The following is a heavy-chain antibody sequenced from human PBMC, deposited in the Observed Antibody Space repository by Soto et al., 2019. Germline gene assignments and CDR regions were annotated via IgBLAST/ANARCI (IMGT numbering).Heavy chain of an antibody. V-gene: IGHV3-23*01. CDR2: ISGSDGKT. CDR3: ERRSYLDY. D-gene: IGHD3-10*01. Sequence: GGSLGLSCASSVFSFGSYALSWVRQAPGKGLEWVSTISGSDGKTFYADSVNGRFSISIDTSQNTLYLQMNSLRADDTSIYYCERRSYLDYWGQGTRVTVSS. J-gene: IGHJ4*02. CDR1: VFSFGSYA.